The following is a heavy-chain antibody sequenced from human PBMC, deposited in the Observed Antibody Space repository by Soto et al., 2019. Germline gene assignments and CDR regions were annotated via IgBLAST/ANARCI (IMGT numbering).Heavy chain of an antibody. CDR1: GGSISSSNW. Sequence: SETLSLTCAVSGGSISSSNWWSWVRQPPGKGLEWIGEIYHSGSTNYNPSLKSRVTISVDKSKNQFSLKLSSVTAADTAVYYCAGTGGSGRADAFDIWGQGTMVTVSS. CDR3: AGTGGSGRADAFDI. CDR2: IYHSGST. D-gene: IGHD2-15*01. J-gene: IGHJ3*02. V-gene: IGHV4-4*02.